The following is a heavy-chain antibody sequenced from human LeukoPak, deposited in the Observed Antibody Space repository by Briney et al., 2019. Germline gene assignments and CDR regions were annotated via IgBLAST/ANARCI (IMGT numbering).Heavy chain of an antibody. CDR3: ARDRTTYCGGDCYSRLDV. D-gene: IGHD2-21*01. V-gene: IGHV1-69*05. Sequence: SVKVSCKASGGTFSSYAISWVRQAPGQGLEWMGGIIQIFGSANYAQKFQGRVTISTDESTSTAYMELSSLRSEDTAVYYCARDRTTYCGGDCYSRLDVWGKGTTVTVSS. CDR2: IIQIFGSA. CDR1: GGTFSSYA. J-gene: IGHJ6*04.